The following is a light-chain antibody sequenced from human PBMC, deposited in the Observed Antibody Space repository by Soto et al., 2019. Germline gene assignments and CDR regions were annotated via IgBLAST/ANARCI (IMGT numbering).Light chain of an antibody. CDR2: DVS. J-gene: IGLJ2*01. CDR3: SSYTGSSTLDVV. V-gene: IGLV2-14*01. CDR1: SSDVGGYNY. Sequence: QSALTQPASVSGSPGQSITISCTGTSSDVGGYNYVSWYQQHPDKAPKLMIYDVSNRPSGVSNRFSGSKSGNTASLTISGLQAEDEADYYCSSYTGSSTLDVVFGGGTKLTVL.